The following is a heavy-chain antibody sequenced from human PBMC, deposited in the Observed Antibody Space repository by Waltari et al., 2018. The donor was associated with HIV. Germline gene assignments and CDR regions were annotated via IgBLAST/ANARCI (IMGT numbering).Heavy chain of an antibody. D-gene: IGHD2-2*01. CDR2: IYYSGGT. Sequence: QLQLQESGPGLVKPSETLSLTCTVSGGSISGSSYYWGWIRQPPGKGLEWIGNIYYSGGTYYNPSPKSRVTISVDTSKNQFSLKLSSVTAADTAVYYCARRGYCSSISCYRPRYFDYWGQGTLVTVSS. CDR3: ARRGYCSSISCYRPRYFDY. V-gene: IGHV4-39*01. CDR1: GGSISGSSYY. J-gene: IGHJ4*02.